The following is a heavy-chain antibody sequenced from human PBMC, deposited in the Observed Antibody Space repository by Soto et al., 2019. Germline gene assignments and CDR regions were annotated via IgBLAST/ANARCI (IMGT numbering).Heavy chain of an antibody. Sequence: QVQLVQSGAEVKKPGSSVKVSCKASGGTFSSYTISWVRQAPGQGLEWMGRIIPILGIANYAQKFQGRVTITADKSTSTAYMELSSLRSEDTAVYYCARSMYGSTSDNWFDPWGQGTLVTVSS. D-gene: IGHD2-2*01. CDR1: GGTFSSYT. J-gene: IGHJ5*02. CDR3: ARSMYGSTSDNWFDP. CDR2: IIPILGIA. V-gene: IGHV1-69*02.